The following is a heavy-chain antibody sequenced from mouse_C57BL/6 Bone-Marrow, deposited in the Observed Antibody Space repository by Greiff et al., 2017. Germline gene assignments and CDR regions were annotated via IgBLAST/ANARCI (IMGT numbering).Heavy chain of an antibody. J-gene: IGHJ4*01. CDR1: GFTFSDYG. CDR3: ARGVCYAMDY. V-gene: IGHV5-17*01. CDR2: ISSGRSTI. Sequence: EVKLVESGGGLVKPGGSLKLSCAASGFTFSDYGMHWVRQAPEKGLEWVAYISSGRSTIYYADTVKGRFTISRDNAKNTLFLQMTSLRSEDTAMYYCARGVCYAMDYWGQGTSVTVSS.